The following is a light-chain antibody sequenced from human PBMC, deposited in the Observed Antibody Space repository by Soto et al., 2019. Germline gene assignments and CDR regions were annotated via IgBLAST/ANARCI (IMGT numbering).Light chain of an antibody. CDR3: QQYNSYSRT. Sequence: DIQMTQSPSTLSASEGDRVTITCRASQSISSWLAWYQQKPGKAPKLLIYDASSLECGVPSRFSGSGSGTEFTLTISSLQPDDFATYYCQQYNSYSRTFGQGTKVDI. V-gene: IGKV1-5*01. CDR2: DAS. CDR1: QSISSW. J-gene: IGKJ1*01.